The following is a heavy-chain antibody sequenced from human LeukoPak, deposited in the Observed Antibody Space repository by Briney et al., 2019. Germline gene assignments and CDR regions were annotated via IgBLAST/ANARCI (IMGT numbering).Heavy chain of an antibody. Sequence: GASLQISCKGSGYSFTSYWIGWVRPLPGKGLEWMGIIYPGDSDTRYSPSFQGQVTISADKSISTAYLQWSSLKASDTAMYYCARRYCSSTSCYWVDYWGQGTLVTVSS. CDR1: GYSFTSYW. J-gene: IGHJ4*02. CDR3: ARRYCSSTSCYWVDY. CDR2: IYPGDSDT. V-gene: IGHV5-51*01. D-gene: IGHD2-2*01.